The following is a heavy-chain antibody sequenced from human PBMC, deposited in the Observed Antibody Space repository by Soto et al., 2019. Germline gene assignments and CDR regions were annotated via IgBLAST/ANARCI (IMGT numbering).Heavy chain of an antibody. D-gene: IGHD1-26*01. CDR1: GFTVSGNY. CDR2: IYSGGNT. CDR3: ATGRFSVNYVLEY. V-gene: IGHV3-66*01. Sequence: GGSLRLSCAASGFTVSGNYMTWVRQAPGKGLEWVSVIYSGGNTLYADSVKGRFTISRDNSKNTLSLQMNSLRAEDTAVYYCATGRFSVNYVLEYWGQGALGTVSS. J-gene: IGHJ4*02.